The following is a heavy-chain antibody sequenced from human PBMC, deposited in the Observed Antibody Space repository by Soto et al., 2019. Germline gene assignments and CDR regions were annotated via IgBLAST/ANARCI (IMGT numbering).Heavy chain of an antibody. CDR1: GFTFSSYG. J-gene: IGHJ6*02. Sequence: QVQLVESGGGVVQPGRSLRLSCAASGFTFSSYGMHWVRQAPGKGLEWVAVIWYDGGNKYYADSVKGRFTISRDNSKNTLYLQMNSLRAEDTAVYYCARSTVTTIFYYYGMDVWGQGTTVTVSS. D-gene: IGHD4-17*01. CDR3: ARSTVTTIFYYYGMDV. V-gene: IGHV3-33*01. CDR2: IWYDGGNK.